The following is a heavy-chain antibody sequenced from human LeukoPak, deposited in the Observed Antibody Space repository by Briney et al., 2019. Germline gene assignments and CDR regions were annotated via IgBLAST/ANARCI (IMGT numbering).Heavy chain of an antibody. CDR2: INHSGST. D-gene: IGHD3-22*01. CDR3: ARGWKIYDSSGYYPANEYYFDY. CDR1: GGSFSGYY. Sequence: SETLSLTCAVYGGSFSGYYWSWIRQPPGKGLEWIGEINHSGSTNYNPSLKSRVTISVDTSKNQFSLKLSSVTAADTAVYYCARGWKIYDSSGYYPANEYYFDYWGQGTLVAVSS. V-gene: IGHV4-34*01. J-gene: IGHJ4*02.